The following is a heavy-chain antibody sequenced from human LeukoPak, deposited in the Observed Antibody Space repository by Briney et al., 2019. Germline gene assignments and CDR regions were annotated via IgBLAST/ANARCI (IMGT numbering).Heavy chain of an antibody. V-gene: IGHV4-39*07. D-gene: IGHD1-26*01. Sequence: SETLSLTCTVSGGSFSSSDDYWGWIRQPPGKGLEWIGVIYYGGSTYYHPSLKSRVTISMDTSKGQLSLRLTSVTAADTAVYYCAGGVGATTYFWGQGTLVTVSS. CDR1: GGSFSSSDDY. CDR2: IYYGGST. J-gene: IGHJ4*02. CDR3: AGGVGATTYF.